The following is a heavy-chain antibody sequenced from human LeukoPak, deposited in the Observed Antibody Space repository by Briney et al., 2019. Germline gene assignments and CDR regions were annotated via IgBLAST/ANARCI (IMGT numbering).Heavy chain of an antibody. CDR1: GGTFSSYA. V-gene: IGHV1-69*04. J-gene: IGHJ4*02. CDR2: IIPILGIA. D-gene: IGHD3-3*01. Sequence: SVKVSCKASGGTFSSYAISWVRQAPGQGLEWIGRIIPILGIANYAQKFQGRVTITADKSTSTAYMELSSLRSEDTAVYYCARTSSFGVVIIPWFDYWGQGTLVTVSS. CDR3: ARTSSFGVVIIPWFDY.